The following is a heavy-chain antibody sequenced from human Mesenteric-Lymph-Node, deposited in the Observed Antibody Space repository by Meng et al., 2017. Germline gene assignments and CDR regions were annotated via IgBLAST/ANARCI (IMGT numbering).Heavy chain of an antibody. V-gene: IGHV1-18*01. J-gene: IGHJ6*02. CDR3: YTAMEPYYYYGMDV. CDR1: GYTFTSYG. Sequence: ASVKVSCKASGYTFTSYGISWVRQAPGQGLEWMGWISAYNGNTNYAQKLQGRVTITADKSTSTAYMELSSLRSEDTAGYYCYTAMEPYYYYGMDVWGQGTTVTVSS. D-gene: IGHD5-18*01. CDR2: ISAYNGNT.